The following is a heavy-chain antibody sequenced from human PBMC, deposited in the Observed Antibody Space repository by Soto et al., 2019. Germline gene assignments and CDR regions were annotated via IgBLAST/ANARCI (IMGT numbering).Heavy chain of an antibody. Sequence: SVKVSCKASGGTLSRYAISWVRLAPGQGLEWMGGIIPVFGTPKYAQKFQGRVTITADESTSTAYMELRSLRSEDTAVYYCARVSDCSGGGCYSSFDYWGQGTLVTVSS. CDR3: ARVSDCSGGGCYSSFDY. V-gene: IGHV1-69*13. D-gene: IGHD2-15*01. CDR2: IIPVFGTP. J-gene: IGHJ4*02. CDR1: GGTLSRYA.